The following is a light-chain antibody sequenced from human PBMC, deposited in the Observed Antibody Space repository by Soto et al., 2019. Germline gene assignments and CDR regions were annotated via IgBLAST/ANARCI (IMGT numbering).Light chain of an antibody. V-gene: IGLV1-47*01. CDR3: QSYDSRLSGAV. J-gene: IGLJ2*01. CDR1: SSNIGTNY. Sequence: QSVLTQPPSASATPGQRVTISCSGSSSNIGTNYVYWYQHLPGTAPKLLIYRNDQRPSGVPDRFSGSMSGTAASLAIGGLRSEDEADYHCQSYDSRLSGAVFGGGTKLTVL. CDR2: RND.